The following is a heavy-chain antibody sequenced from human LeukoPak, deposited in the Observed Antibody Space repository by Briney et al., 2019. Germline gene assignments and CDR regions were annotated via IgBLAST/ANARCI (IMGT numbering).Heavy chain of an antibody. CDR3: ASAYSSGWVTFDY. CDR2: IYYSGST. CDR1: GGSISSYY. V-gene: IGHV4-59*01. J-gene: IGHJ4*02. Sequence: SETLSLTCTVSGGSISSYYWSWIRQPPGKGLEWIGYIYYSGSTNYNPSLKSRVTISVDTSKNQSSLKLSSVTAADTAVYYCASAYSSGWVTFDYWGQGTLVTVSS. D-gene: IGHD6-19*01.